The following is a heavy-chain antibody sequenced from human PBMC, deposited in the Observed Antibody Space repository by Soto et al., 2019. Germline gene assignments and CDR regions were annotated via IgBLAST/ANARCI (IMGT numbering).Heavy chain of an antibody. D-gene: IGHD2-2*02. CDR1: GLTFSNYW. Sequence: EVQVVESGGGLVQPGGSLRLSCAVSGLTFSNYWMTWVRQPPGKGLEWVAYMNQDGSQIYYVDSLRGRFTISRDNAKNSLYLQMNSLRDDDTAVYYCARDRGRNTPTDWGQGTLVTVSS. V-gene: IGHV3-7*01. CDR3: ARDRGRNTPTD. CDR2: MNQDGSQI. J-gene: IGHJ4*02.